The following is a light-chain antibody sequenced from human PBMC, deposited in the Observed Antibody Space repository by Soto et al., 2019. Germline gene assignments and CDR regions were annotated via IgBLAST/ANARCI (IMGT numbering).Light chain of an antibody. CDR2: GAS. CDR3: QQYGSLPRT. CDR1: QSVSSSY. Sequence: EIVLTQSPGTLSLSPGERATLSCRASQSVSSSYLAWYQQKPGQAPRLLIYGASSRATGIPDRFSGSGSGTDFTLTISRLEPEDFAVDYCQQYGSLPRTFGQGTEVDIK. V-gene: IGKV3-20*01. J-gene: IGKJ1*01.